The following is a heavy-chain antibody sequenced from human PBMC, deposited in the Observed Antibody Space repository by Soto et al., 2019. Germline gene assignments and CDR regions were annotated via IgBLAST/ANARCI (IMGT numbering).Heavy chain of an antibody. CDR3: AKGGSHRWSVDY. CDR1: GFTFSSYG. CDR2: ISYDGINK. J-gene: IGHJ4*02. V-gene: IGHV3-30*18. D-gene: IGHD1-26*01. Sequence: PGGSLRLSCAASGFTFSSYGMHWVRQAPGKGLEWVAVISYDGINKYYADSVKGRFTISRDNSKNTLYLQMDSLRAEDTAVYYCAKGGSHRWSVDYWGQGTLVTVSS.